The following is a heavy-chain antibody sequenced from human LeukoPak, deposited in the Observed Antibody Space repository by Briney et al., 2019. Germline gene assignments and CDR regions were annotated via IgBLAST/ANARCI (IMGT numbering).Heavy chain of an antibody. CDR3: AKNGDYEGYKWFDP. Sequence: SGGSLRLSCAASGFIFSSYGMSWVRQAPGKGLEWVSAISGSGSRTYYADSVKGRFTISRDNSKNTLYLQMNSLRAEDTAVYYCAKNGDYEGYKWFDPWGQGTLVVVSS. V-gene: IGHV3-23*01. CDR1: GFIFSSYG. CDR2: ISGSGSRT. D-gene: IGHD4-17*01. J-gene: IGHJ5*02.